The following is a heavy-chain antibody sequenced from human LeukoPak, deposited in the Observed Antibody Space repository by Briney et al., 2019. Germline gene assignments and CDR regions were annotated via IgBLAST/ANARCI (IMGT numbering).Heavy chain of an antibody. V-gene: IGHV3-43D*03. CDR2: ITWDGGST. Sequence: PGGSLRLSCAASGFTFDDYAMHWVRQASGKGLEWVSHITWDGGSTHYADSVEGRFTISRDNRENSLYLQMNSLRAEDTAVYYCARDDYDSSTPYYFDYWGQGILVTVSS. CDR3: ARDDYDSSTPYYFDY. J-gene: IGHJ4*02. D-gene: IGHD3-22*01. CDR1: GFTFDDYA.